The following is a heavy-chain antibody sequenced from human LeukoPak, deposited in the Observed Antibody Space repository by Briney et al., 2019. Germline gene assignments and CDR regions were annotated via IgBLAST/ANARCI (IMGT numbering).Heavy chain of an antibody. D-gene: IGHD2-21*02. CDR3: ARIGGDRDPFDY. CDR2: IWYDGTNK. Sequence: GGSLRLSCAASGFTFSSYGMHWVRQAPGKGLEWVAVIWYDGTNKYYADSVKGRLTISRDNSENTLYLQMNSLRAEDTAVYYCARIGGDRDPFDYWGQGTLVTASS. J-gene: IGHJ4*02. CDR1: GFTFSSYG. V-gene: IGHV3-33*01.